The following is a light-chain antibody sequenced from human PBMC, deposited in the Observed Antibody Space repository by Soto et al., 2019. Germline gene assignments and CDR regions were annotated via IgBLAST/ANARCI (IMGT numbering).Light chain of an antibody. CDR2: LTS. V-gene: IGKV3-11*01. J-gene: IGKJ1*01. CDR1: QAVNTR. CDR3: HQRQSWPRT. Sequence: EILLTQSPATLSSFPGDRVTLSCRASQAVNTRLAWYQHKPGQAPRLLIYLTSNRAAGIPARFSGSGSETDFTLTISDVEPEDFAVYYCHQRQSWPRTFGQGTKVDI.